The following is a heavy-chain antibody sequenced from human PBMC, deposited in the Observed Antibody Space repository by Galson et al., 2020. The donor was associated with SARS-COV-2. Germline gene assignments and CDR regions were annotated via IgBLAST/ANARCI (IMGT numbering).Heavy chain of an antibody. CDR3: ARDCIAAADWGMDV. V-gene: IGHV3-33*01. J-gene: IGHJ6*02. CDR2: IWYDGSNK. D-gene: IGHD6-13*01. Sequence: GGSLRLSCAASGFTFSSYGMHWVRQAPGKGLEWVAVIWYDGSNKYYADSVKGRFTISRDNSKNTLYLQMNSLRAEDTAVYYCARDCIAAADWGMDVWGQGTTVTVSS. CDR1: GFTFSSYG.